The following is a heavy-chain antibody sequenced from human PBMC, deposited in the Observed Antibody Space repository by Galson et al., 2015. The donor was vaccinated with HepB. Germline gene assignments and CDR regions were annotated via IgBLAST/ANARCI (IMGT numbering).Heavy chain of an antibody. CDR2: INSDGSST. CDR1: GFTFSSYW. Sequence: SLRLSCAASGFTFSSYWMHWVRQAPGKGLVWVSRINSDGSSTSYADSVKGRFTISRDNAKNTLYLQMNSLRAEDTAVYYCARDEVSAYRGGDCYTQLDYWGQGTLVTVSS. V-gene: IGHV3-74*01. J-gene: IGHJ4*02. CDR3: ARDEVSAYRGGDCYTQLDY. D-gene: IGHD2-21*01.